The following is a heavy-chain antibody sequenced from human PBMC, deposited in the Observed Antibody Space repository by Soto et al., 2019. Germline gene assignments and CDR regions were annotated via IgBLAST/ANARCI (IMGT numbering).Heavy chain of an antibody. Sequence: SETLSLTCAVYGGSFSRYYWRWIRQPPGKGLEWIGEINHSGSTNYNPSLKSRVTISVDTSKNQFSLKLSSVTAADTAVYYCARGGYIAAAGTTKSDFDYWGQGTLVTVSS. CDR3: ARGGYIAAAGTTKSDFDY. CDR2: INHSGST. J-gene: IGHJ4*02. CDR1: GGSFSRYY. V-gene: IGHV4-34*01. D-gene: IGHD6-13*01.